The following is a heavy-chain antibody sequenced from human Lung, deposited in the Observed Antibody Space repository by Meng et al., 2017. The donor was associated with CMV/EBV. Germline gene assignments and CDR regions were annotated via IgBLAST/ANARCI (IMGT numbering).Heavy chain of an antibody. D-gene: IGHD2-15*01. CDR1: GGPISGYY. V-gene: IGHV4-59*12. J-gene: IGHJ4*02. CDR2: IYYSGST. Sequence: GSLRLXCTVSGGPISGYYWSWVRQPPGSGLEWIAYIYYSGSTTYNPSLKSRVTVSLDLSKNQFSLKLNSVTAADTAVYYCARGGSVGYCRDSACWGYLDYLGQGALVTVSS. CDR3: ARGGSVGYCRDSACWGYLDY.